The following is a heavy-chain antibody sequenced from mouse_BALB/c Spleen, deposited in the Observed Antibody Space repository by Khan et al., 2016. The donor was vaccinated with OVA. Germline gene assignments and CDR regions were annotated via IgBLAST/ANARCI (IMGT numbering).Heavy chain of an antibody. Sequence: EVQLQESGPGLVKPSQSLSLTCTVTGYSITSNYAWNWIRQFPGNKLEWMGYISYSGLTSYNPSLNSRISITRDTSKNQFFLQLNAVTTEDTATYYCARGNYYGYTMDYWGQGTSVTVS. D-gene: IGHD1-1*01. V-gene: IGHV3-2*02. CDR2: ISYSGLT. J-gene: IGHJ4*01. CDR3: ARGNYYGYTMDY. CDR1: GYSITSNYA.